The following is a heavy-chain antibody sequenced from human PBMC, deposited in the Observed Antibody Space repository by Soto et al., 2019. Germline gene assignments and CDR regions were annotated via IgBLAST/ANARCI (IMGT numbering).Heavy chain of an antibody. V-gene: IGHV3-11*06. CDR3: ARVVLLSAAGSADY. CDR2: ISGTSDCK. D-gene: IGHD6-13*01. J-gene: IGHJ4*02. CDR1: GFTFSDYY. Sequence: PGGSLRLSCAASGFTFSDYYMSWIRQVPGKGLEWVAYISGTSDCKPYADSVKGQFTISRDKAKNSLYLQMNRLRGEDTAVYYCARVVLLSAAGSADYLGQGTLVTVSS.